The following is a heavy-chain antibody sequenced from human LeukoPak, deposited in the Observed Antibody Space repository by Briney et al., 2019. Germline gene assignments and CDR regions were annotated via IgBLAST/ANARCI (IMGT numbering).Heavy chain of an antibody. Sequence: PSETLSPTCTVSGGSVSSRSHYWSWIRQPPGKGLEWIGYIYYSGSTNYNPSLKSRVTISVDTSKNQFSLSLSSVTAADTAVYYCARGPTLTSDYWGQGTLVTVSS. J-gene: IGHJ4*02. V-gene: IGHV4-61*01. CDR3: ARGPTLTSDY. CDR2: IYYSGST. D-gene: IGHD4-17*01. CDR1: GGSVSSRSHY.